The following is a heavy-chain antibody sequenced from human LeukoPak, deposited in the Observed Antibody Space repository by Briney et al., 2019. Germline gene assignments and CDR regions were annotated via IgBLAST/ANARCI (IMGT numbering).Heavy chain of an antibody. Sequence: PSETLSLTCTVSGVSISAYYWSWLRQPAGNGLEWIGRIYPGESIYANENTYYNPSLKSRVTMSGDTSKNQLSLKLRSVTAADTAVYYCAKSGSPSTPFDYWGQGTLVTVSS. CDR2: IYANENT. CDR1: GVSISAYY. V-gene: IGHV4-4*07. D-gene: IGHD1-26*01. J-gene: IGHJ4*02. CDR3: AKSGSPSTPFDY.